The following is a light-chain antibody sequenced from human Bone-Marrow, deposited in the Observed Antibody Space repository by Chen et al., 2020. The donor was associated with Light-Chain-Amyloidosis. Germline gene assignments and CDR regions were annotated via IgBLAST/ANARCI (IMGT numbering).Light chain of an antibody. CDR3: QSADSSGTYEVI. CDR2: RDT. CDR1: DLPTKY. J-gene: IGLJ2*01. Sequence: YELTQPPSVSVSPGQTARITCSGDDLPTKYAYGYQQKPGQAPVLVIHRDTERPSGISERFSGSSSGTTATLTISVVQAEDEADYHCQSADSSGTYEVIFGGGTKLTVL. V-gene: IGLV3-25*03.